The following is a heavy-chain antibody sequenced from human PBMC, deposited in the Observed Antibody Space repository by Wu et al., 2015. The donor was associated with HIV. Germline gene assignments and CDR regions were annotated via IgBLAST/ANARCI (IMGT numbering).Heavy chain of an antibody. CDR2: INPSGGST. CDR1: GYTFTSYY. Sequence: QVQLVQSGAEVKKPGASVKVSCKASGYTFTSYYMHWVRQAPGQGLEWMGIINPSGGSTSYAQKFQGRVTMTRDTSTSTVYMELSSLRSEDTAVYYCARDSGRGDYDPGFCFDYWGQGTLVTVSS. D-gene: IGHD4-17*01. V-gene: IGHV1-46*03. CDR3: ARDSGRGDYDPGFCFDY. J-gene: IGHJ4*02.